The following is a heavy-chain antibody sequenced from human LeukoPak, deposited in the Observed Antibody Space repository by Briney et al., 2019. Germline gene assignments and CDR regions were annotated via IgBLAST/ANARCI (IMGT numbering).Heavy chain of an antibody. CDR3: ARSPDCSGGSCYSYYYYYGMDV. Sequence: GASVKVFCKASGYTFTSYDINWVRQATGQGLEWMGWMNPNSGNTGYAQKFQGRVTMTRNTSISTAYMELSSLRSEDTAVYYCARSPDCSGGSCYSYYYYYGMDVWGQGTTVTVSS. J-gene: IGHJ6*02. V-gene: IGHV1-8*01. CDR1: GYTFTSYD. D-gene: IGHD2-15*01. CDR2: MNPNSGNT.